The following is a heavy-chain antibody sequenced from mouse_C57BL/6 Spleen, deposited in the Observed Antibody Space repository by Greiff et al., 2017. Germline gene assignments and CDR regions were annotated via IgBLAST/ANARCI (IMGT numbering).Heavy chain of an antibody. CDR2: IHPSDSDT. D-gene: IGHD2-4*01. CDR1: GYTFTSYW. CDR3: AIPYDYDGRYFDY. Sequence: QVQLKQPGAELVKPGASVKVSCKASGYTFTSYWMHWVKQRPGQGLEWIGRIHPSDSDTNYNQKFKGKATLTVDKSSSTAYMQLSSLTSEDSAVYYCAIPYDYDGRYFDYWGQGTTLTVSS. V-gene: IGHV1-74*01. J-gene: IGHJ2*01.